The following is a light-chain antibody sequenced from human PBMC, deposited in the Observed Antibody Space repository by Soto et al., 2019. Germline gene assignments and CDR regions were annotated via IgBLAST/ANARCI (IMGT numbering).Light chain of an antibody. Sequence: EIVLTQTPLSSPVTLGQPASISCRSSQSLVHSDGNTYLSWLQQRPGQTPRLLIYQISNRFSWGPDRFTGSGAVTDFTLKISRVEAEDVGVYYCMQTAQFPPYTFGQGTKLEIK. V-gene: IGKV2-24*01. CDR1: QSLVHSDGNTY. CDR2: QIS. J-gene: IGKJ2*01. CDR3: MQTAQFPPYT.